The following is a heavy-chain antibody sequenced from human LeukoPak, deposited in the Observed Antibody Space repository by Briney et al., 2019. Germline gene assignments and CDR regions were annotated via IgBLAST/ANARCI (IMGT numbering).Heavy chain of an antibody. CDR2: IIPILGIA. CDR3: ARGYDYYDSCGYGY. Sequence: GASVKVSCKASGGTFSSYAISWVRQAPGQGLEWMGRIIPILGIANYAQKFQGRVTITADKSTSTAYMELSSLRSEDTAVYYCARGYDYYDSCGYGYWGQGTLVTVSS. D-gene: IGHD3-22*01. J-gene: IGHJ4*02. V-gene: IGHV1-69*04. CDR1: GGTFSSYA.